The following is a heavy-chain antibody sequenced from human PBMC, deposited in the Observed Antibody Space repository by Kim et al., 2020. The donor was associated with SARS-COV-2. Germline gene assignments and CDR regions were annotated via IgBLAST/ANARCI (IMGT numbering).Heavy chain of an antibody. CDR2: IWYDGSNK. CDR1: GFTFSSYS. V-gene: IGHV3-33*06. D-gene: IGHD1-26*01. Sequence: GGSLRLSCAASGFTFSSYSMHWVRQAPGKGLEWVAVIWYDGSNKYYADSVKGRFTVSRDNSKNTLNLQMNSLRAEDTAVYYCAKGGGSYNSDYWGQGTLVTVSS. J-gene: IGHJ4*02. CDR3: AKGGGSYNSDY.